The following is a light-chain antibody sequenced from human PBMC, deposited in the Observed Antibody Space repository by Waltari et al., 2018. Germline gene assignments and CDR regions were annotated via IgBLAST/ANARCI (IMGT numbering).Light chain of an antibody. CDR2: GIS. Sequence: SVLTQPPSVSGAPGQRVTVSCTGSSSNIGAGYDVHWYQQLPGTAPKLLIYGISNRPSGVPDRFSGSKSGTSASLAITGLQAEDEADYYCQSYDSSLSGYVFGTGTKVTVL. CDR3: QSYDSSLSGYV. V-gene: IGLV1-40*01. CDR1: SSNIGAGYD. J-gene: IGLJ1*01.